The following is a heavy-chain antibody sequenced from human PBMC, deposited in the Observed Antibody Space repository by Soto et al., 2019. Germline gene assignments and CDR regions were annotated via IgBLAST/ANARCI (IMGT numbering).Heavy chain of an antibody. CDR1: GFTFGDYA. Sequence: GGSLRFSCTASGFTFGDYALSWFRQAPGKGLEWVGLIKSKTYGEATDYAASVKGRFTISRDDSKSIVYLQMNSLKTEDTAVYYCTTVGKWVLLRFGSDYWGQGTLVTVSS. V-gene: IGHV3-49*03. CDR2: IKSKTYGEAT. D-gene: IGHD1-26*01. J-gene: IGHJ4*02. CDR3: TTVGKWVLLRFGSDY.